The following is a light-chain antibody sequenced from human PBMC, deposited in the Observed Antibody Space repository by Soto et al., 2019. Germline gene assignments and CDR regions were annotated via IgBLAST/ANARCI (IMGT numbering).Light chain of an antibody. CDR2: AAS. J-gene: IGKJ4*01. Sequence: IQLTQSPSSLSASVGDRVTITCRASQGISTYLAWYQQKPGKAPKFLIYAASTLQSGVPSRFSGSGSGTDFTLPITGLQPEVFATYSCKQLHSYPYTFGGGTKVEIK. CDR1: QGISTY. CDR3: KQLHSYPYT. V-gene: IGKV1-9*01.